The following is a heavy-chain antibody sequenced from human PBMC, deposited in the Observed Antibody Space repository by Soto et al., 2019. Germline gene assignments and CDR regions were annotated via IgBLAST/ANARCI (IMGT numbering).Heavy chain of an antibody. CDR1: GGTVSSYA. CDR3: ASGAGYSYGYNGAFDI. V-gene: IGHV1-69*06. CDR2: IIPIFGTA. D-gene: IGHD5-18*01. J-gene: IGHJ3*02. Sequence: QVQLVQSGAEVKKPGSSVKVSCKASGGTVSSYAISWVRQAPGQGLEWMGGIIPIFGTANYAQKFQGRVTITADKSTSTAYMELSSLRSEDTAVYYCASGAGYSYGYNGAFDIWGQGTMVTVSS.